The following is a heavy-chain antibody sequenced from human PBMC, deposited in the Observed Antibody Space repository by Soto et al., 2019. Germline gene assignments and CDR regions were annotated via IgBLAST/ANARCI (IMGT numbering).Heavy chain of an antibody. J-gene: IGHJ6*03. CDR2: IGTAGDT. CDR1: GFTFSSYD. D-gene: IGHD3-10*01. CDR3: ARAQPPSYYYGSGSYYQYYYYYYYMDV. Sequence: GGSLRLSCAASGFTFSSYDMHWVRQATGKGLEWVSAIGTAGDTYYPGSVKGRFTISRENAKNSLYLQMNSLRAGDTAVYYCARAQPPSYYYGSGSYYQYYYYYYYMDVWGKGTTVTVSS. V-gene: IGHV3-13*01.